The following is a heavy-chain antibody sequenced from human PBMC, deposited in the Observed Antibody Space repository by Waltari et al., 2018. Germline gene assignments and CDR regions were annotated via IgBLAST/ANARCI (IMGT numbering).Heavy chain of an antibody. J-gene: IGHJ4*02. CDR1: GGSFSSRTW. CDR2: IYHSGST. CDR3: SVTWAVAEVLFDY. D-gene: IGHD6-13*01. V-gene: IGHV4-4*02. Sequence: QVQLQESGPGLVKPSGTLSLTCAVSGGSFSSRTWWSWVRQPPGKGLEWIGEIYHSGSTNYNPSLKSRVTISVDKSKNQFSLKLSSVTAADTAVYYCSVTWAVAEVLFDYWGQGTLVTVSS.